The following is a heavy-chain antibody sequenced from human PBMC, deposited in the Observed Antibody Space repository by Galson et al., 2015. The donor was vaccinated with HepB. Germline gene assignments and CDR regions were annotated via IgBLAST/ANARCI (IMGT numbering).Heavy chain of an antibody. Sequence: SVKVSCKASGYTFIDYDINWVRQATGQGLEWMGWMNPYSGSTGYAQNFQGRVTMTRDTAIGTAYMELSSLRSEDTAVYYCARGWGDYGDYISYGMDVWGQGTPVTV. CDR3: ARGWGDYGDYISYGMDV. CDR1: GYTFIDYD. D-gene: IGHD4-17*01. CDR2: MNPYSGST. V-gene: IGHV1-8*01. J-gene: IGHJ6*01.